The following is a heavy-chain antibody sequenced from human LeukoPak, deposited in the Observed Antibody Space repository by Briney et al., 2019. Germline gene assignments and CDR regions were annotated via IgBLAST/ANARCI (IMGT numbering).Heavy chain of an antibody. D-gene: IGHD6-13*01. V-gene: IGHV4-59*01. CDR3: ARGFRGSSSWYNY. CDR2: IYYSGST. Sequence: SETLPLTCTVSGGSISSYYWSWIRQPPGKGLEWIGYIYYSGSTNYNPSLKSRVTISVDTSKNQFSLKLSSVTAADTAVYYCARGFRGSSSWYNYWGQGILVTVSS. CDR1: GGSISSYY. J-gene: IGHJ4*02.